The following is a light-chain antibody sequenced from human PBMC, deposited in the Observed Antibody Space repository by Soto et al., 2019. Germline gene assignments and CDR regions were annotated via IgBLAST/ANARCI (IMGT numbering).Light chain of an antibody. J-gene: IGKJ1*01. V-gene: IGKV3-11*01. Sequence: EIVMTQSPATLSVSPLEIATLSFMASQSVSSNLAWYQQKPGQAPRLLIYDVSNRATDIPARFSGSGSGTDLTLTISSLEPEDLAVYFCQQRSNWPRTFGQGTKVDIK. CDR3: QQRSNWPRT. CDR1: QSVSSN. CDR2: DVS.